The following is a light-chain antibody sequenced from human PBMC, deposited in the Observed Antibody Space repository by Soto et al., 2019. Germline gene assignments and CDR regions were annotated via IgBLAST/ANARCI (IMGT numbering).Light chain of an antibody. V-gene: IGLV1-47*01. CDR3: AAWDDSLSGYV. J-gene: IGLJ1*01. CDR1: SSNIGSYY. CDR2: RNN. Sequence: QSVPTQPPSASGTPGQRVTISCSGSSSNIGSYYVSWYQQLPGTAPKLLIYRNNQRPSGVPDRFSGSKSGTSASLAISGLRSDDEADYYCAAWDDSLSGYVFGTGTKLTVL.